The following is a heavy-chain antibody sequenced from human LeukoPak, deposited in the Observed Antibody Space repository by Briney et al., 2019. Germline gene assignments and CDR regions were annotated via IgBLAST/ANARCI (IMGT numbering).Heavy chain of an antibody. V-gene: IGHV3-21*01. CDR2: ISSSSDYI. J-gene: IGHJ4*02. Sequence: GGSLRLSCAASGFTFSSYTMNWVRQAPGKGLEWVSSISSSSDYIHYADSVKGRFTISRDNAQNSLFLQINSLRVEDTAVYYCARALLFEDNGDYYFGYWGQGTLVTVSS. D-gene: IGHD4-17*01. CDR3: ARALLFEDNGDYYFGY. CDR1: GFTFSSYT.